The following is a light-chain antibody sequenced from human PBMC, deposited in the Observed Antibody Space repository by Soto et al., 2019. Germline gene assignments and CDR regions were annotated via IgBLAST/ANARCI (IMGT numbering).Light chain of an antibody. CDR3: QQYDNSLT. J-gene: IGKJ4*01. CDR2: GAS. V-gene: IGKV3-20*01. CDR1: QSISSNS. Sequence: EMVLTQSPGTLSLSPGERATLSCRASQSISSNSLAWYQQKPGQAPRPFIYGASSRATGIPDRFSGSGSGTHFTLTISRLEPEDFALYYCQQYDNSLTFGGGTKV.